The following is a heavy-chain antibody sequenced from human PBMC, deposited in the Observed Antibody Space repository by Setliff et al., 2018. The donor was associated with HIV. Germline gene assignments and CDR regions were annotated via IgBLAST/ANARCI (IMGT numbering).Heavy chain of an antibody. Sequence: GASVKVSCKASGYSFINYAMNWVRQAPGQGLEWMGWINTQTGSPTYAQAFTITADKSTSTAYMELSSLRSEDTAVYYCASRPLKMDTAMVLAYWGQGTLVTVSS. D-gene: IGHD5-18*01. CDR1: GYSFINYA. CDR2: INTQTGSP. J-gene: IGHJ4*02. CDR3: ASRPLKMDTAMVLAY. V-gene: IGHV1-3*03.